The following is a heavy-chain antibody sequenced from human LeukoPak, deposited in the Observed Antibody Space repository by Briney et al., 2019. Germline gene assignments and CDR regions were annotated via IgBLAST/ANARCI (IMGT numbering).Heavy chain of an antibody. CDR1: GFTFSSYS. CDR3: TRGHHPYGSGSYWFDY. V-gene: IGHV3-21*03. J-gene: IGHJ4*02. Sequence: GGSLRLSCAASGFTFSSYSMNWVRQAPGKGLEWVSSISSSSSYIYYADSVKGRFTISRDNAKNSLYLQMNSLKTEDTAVYYCTRGHHPYGSGSYWFDYWGQGTLVTVSS. CDR2: ISSSSSYI. D-gene: IGHD3-10*01.